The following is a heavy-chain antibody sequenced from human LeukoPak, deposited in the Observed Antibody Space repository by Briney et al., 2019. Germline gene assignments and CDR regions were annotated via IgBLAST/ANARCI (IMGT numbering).Heavy chain of an antibody. CDR1: GYTFTGYY. D-gene: IGHD1-7*01. V-gene: IGHV1-2*02. J-gene: IGHJ6*02. CDR3: AGYNWNYYDYYYGMDV. Sequence: ASVKVSCKASGYTFTGYYMHWVRQAPGQGLEWMGWINPNSGGTNYAQKFQGRVTMTRDTSISTAYMELSRLRSDDTAVYYCAGYNWNYYDYYYGMDVWGQGTTVTVSS. CDR2: INPNSGGT.